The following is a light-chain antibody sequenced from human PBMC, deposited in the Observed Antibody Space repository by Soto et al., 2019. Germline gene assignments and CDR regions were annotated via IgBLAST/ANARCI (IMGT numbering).Light chain of an antibody. V-gene: IGKV3-20*01. CDR2: GAS. CDR3: QQYGSSPPMYT. CDR1: QSVSSSY. Sequence: EIVLTQSPGTLSLSPGERATLSCRASQSVSSSYLAWYQQKPGQAPRLLIYGASSRATGIPDRFSGSGSGTDFTLTISRLEPEDFAVYYGQQYGSSPPMYTFGQGTTLEIK. J-gene: IGKJ2*01.